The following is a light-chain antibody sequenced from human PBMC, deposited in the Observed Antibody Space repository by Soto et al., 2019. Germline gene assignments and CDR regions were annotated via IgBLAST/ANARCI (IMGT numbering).Light chain of an antibody. Sequence: IVLTQSPGTLSLSPEGRTTLSCRASQSVSSSYLAWYQQKPGQAPRLLIYGASNRATGIPDRFSGSGSGTDFTLTISRLEPEDFAVYYCQQYGSSPRTFGQGTRLEIK. CDR2: GAS. J-gene: IGKJ5*01. V-gene: IGKV3-20*01. CDR3: QQYGSSPRT. CDR1: QSVSSSY.